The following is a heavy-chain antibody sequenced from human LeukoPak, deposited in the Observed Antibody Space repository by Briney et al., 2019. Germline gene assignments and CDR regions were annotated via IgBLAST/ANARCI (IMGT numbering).Heavy chain of an antibody. Sequence: SETLSLTCTVSGGSISSYYWSWIRQPPGKGLEWIGYIYYSGSTNYNPSLKSRVTISVDTSKNQFSLKLSSVTAADTAVYYCARGRRITMVRGVLSTFDYWGQGTLVTVSS. CDR2: IYYSGST. D-gene: IGHD3-10*01. V-gene: IGHV4-59*12. CDR3: ARGRRITMVRGVLSTFDY. J-gene: IGHJ4*02. CDR1: GGSISSYY.